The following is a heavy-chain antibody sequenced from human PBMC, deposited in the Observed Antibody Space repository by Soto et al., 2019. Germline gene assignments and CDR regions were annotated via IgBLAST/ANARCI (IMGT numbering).Heavy chain of an antibody. CDR2: ISNSGNTI. Sequence: QVQLVASGGGLVRPGESLTLSCAASGFTVTDSYMTWLRQAPGKAPEWISYISNSGNTIYFAASVKGRFTLSRDSATNSLHLHMTSLRDEDTAVYYCVRIPDTAIQLWSEYFFDNWGQGTLVTVSS. CDR1: GFTVTDSY. V-gene: IGHV3-11*01. J-gene: IGHJ4*02. D-gene: IGHD5-18*01. CDR3: VRIPDTAIQLWSEYFFDN.